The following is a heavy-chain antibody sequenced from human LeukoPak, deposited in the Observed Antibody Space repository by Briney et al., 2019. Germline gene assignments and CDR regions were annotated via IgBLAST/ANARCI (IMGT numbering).Heavy chain of an antibody. CDR2: ISGSGSDI. CDR3: ARDLLEGDSSGLIDY. Sequence: GGSLRLSCVISGFGFSDSYMTWIRQTPGKGLEWLAYISGSGSDIYYADSVKGRFTISRDNAKNSLYLQMNSLRAEDTAIYYCARDLLEGDSSGLIDYWGQGTLVTVSS. J-gene: IGHJ4*02. CDR1: GFGFSDSY. V-gene: IGHV3-11*01. D-gene: IGHD3-22*01.